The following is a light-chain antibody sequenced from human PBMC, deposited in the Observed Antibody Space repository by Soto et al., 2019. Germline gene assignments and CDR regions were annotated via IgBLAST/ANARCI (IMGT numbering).Light chain of an antibody. CDR2: AAS. CDR1: QNIFDF. CDR3: QQSYSTPHT. Sequence: DAQLTQSPSSLSASVADRVTITCRASQNIFDFLNWYQQKPGKAPKLLIYAASSLQSGVPSRFSGSGSGTDFTLTISSLQPEDFATYYCQQSYSTPHTFGQGTRLAI. J-gene: IGKJ5*01. V-gene: IGKV1-39*01.